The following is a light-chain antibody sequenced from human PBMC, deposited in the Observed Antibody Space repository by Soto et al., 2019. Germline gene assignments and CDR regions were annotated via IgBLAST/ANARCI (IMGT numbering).Light chain of an antibody. CDR2: DAF. J-gene: IGKJ1*01. CDR3: QQYNRYSPT. Sequence: DIQMTQSPSPLSASVGDTVTITCRASQSVSRWLAWYQQKPGKAPRLRVYDAFTLAIGVPSRFSGSESGTELTLTISSLQPDDFGTYYCQQYNRYSPTVGPGTKVQIK. V-gene: IGKV1-5*01. CDR1: QSVSRW.